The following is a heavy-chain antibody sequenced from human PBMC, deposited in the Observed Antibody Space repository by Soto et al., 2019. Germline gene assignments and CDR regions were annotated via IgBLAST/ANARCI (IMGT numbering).Heavy chain of an antibody. CDR3: AKFGMATTKRSPPYYIDY. CDR1: GFTFSSYA. CDR2: ISGSGGGT. Sequence: PGGSLRLSCAASGFTFSSYARSWVRQAPGKGLEWVSSISGSGGGTYYADSVKGRFTFSRDNSKNTLYLQMNSLRAEDTAVYYCAKFGMATTKRSPPYYIDYWGQGALVTVSS. D-gene: IGHD1-1*01. V-gene: IGHV3-23*01. J-gene: IGHJ4*02.